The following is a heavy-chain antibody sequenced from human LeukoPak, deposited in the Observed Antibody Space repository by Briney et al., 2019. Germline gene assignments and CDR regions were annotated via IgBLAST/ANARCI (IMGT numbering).Heavy chain of an antibody. CDR1: GFTFSSYA. CDR2: ISSNGGST. D-gene: IGHD6-19*01. Sequence: PGGSLRLSCAASGFTFSSYAMSWVRQAPGKGLEYVSAISSNGGSTYYADSVKGRFTISRDNSKNTLYLQMGSLRAEDMAVYYCARSSGWYDYWGQGTLVTVSS. J-gene: IGHJ4*02. CDR3: ARSSGWYDY. V-gene: IGHV3-64*02.